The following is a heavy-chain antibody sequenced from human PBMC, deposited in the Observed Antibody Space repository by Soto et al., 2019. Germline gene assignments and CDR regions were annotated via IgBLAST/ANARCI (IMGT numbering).Heavy chain of an antibody. CDR2: IFSAGGT. Sequence: GGSLRLSCTASGFSVSSNYMTWVRQAPGKGLEWVSVIFSAGGTYYADSVKGRFTISRDNSKNTLFLQMNSLRAEDTAVYYCTRGWAGYSGSYPRINFDYWGQGTLVTVSS. J-gene: IGHJ4*02. CDR1: GFSVSSNY. V-gene: IGHV3-53*01. D-gene: IGHD1-26*01. CDR3: TRGWAGYSGSYPRINFDY.